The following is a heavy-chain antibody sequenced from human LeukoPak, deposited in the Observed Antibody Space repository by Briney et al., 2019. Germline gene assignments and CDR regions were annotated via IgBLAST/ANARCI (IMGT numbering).Heavy chain of an antibody. V-gene: IGHV4-59*07. CDR3: ARWGRYCSGGSGYWASYFDY. J-gene: IGHJ4*02. CDR2: IYYSGST. Sequence: SDTLSLTCSVSGGSISRYYWSWLRQPPGKGLEWIGYIYYSGSTNYNPSLKSRVTISVDASTNQFSLKLSSVTAADTAVYYCARWGRYCSGGSGYWASYFDYWGQGTLVTVSS. D-gene: IGHD2-15*01. CDR1: GGSISRYY.